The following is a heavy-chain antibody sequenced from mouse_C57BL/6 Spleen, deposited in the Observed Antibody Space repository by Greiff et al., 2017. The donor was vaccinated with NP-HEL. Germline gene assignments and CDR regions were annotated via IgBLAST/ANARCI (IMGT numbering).Heavy chain of an antibody. Sequence: QVQLQQPGAELVKPGASVKLSCKASGYTFTSYWMHWVKQRPGQGLEWIGMIHPNSGSTNYNEKFKSKATLTVDKSSSTAYMQLSSLTSEDSAVYYCARKGDYDYDGYFDVWGTGTTVTVSS. CDR2: IHPNSGST. CDR3: ARKGDYDYDGYFDV. V-gene: IGHV1-64*01. D-gene: IGHD2-4*01. CDR1: GYTFTSYW. J-gene: IGHJ1*03.